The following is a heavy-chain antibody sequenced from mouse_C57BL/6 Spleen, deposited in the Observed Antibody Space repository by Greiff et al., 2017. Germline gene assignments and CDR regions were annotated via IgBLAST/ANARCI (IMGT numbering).Heavy chain of an antibody. J-gene: IGHJ1*03. V-gene: IGHV1-80*01. CDR1: GYAFSSYW. CDR2: IYPGDGDT. Sequence: QVQLQQSGAELVKPGASVKISCKASGYAFSSYWMNWVKQRPGKGLEWIGQIYPGDGDTNYNGKFKGKATLTADKYSSTAYMQLSSLTSEDAAVYFCARYGKDWYFDVWGTGTTVTVSS. CDR3: ARYGKDWYFDV. D-gene: IGHD2-1*01.